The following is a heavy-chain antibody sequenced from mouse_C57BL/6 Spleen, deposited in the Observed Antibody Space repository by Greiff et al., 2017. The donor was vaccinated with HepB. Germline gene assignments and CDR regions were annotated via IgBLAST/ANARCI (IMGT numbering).Heavy chain of an antibody. CDR2: IDPSDSYT. V-gene: IGHV1-50*01. D-gene: IGHD3-1*01. Sequence: QVQLQQPGAELVKPGASVKLSCKASGYTFTSYWMQWVKQRPGQGLEWIGEIDPSDSYTNYNQKFKGKATLTVDTSSSTAYMQLSSLTSEDSAVYDCARLSGAMDYWGQGTSVTVSS. CDR1: GYTFTSYW. J-gene: IGHJ4*01. CDR3: ARLSGAMDY.